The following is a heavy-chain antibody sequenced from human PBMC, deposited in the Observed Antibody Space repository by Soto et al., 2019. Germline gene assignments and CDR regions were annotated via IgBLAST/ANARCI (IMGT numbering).Heavy chain of an antibody. CDR1: GFTFSSYA. Sequence: GSLRLSCAASGFTFSSYAMSWVRQAPGKGLEWVSAISGSGGSTYYADSVKGRFTISRDNSKNTLYLQMNSLRAEDTAVYYCAKKSPVGAPMLDCFDYWGQGTLVTVSS. CDR3: AKKSPVGAPMLDCFDY. CDR2: ISGSGGST. V-gene: IGHV3-23*01. J-gene: IGHJ4*02. D-gene: IGHD1-26*01.